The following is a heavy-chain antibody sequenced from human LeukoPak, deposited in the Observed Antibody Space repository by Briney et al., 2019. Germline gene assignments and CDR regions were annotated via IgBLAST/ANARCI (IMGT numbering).Heavy chain of an antibody. CDR3: ARSYSSSWCAFDI. CDR2: IYYSGST. D-gene: IGHD6-13*01. Sequence: PSETLSLTCTVSGGSISSSSYYWGWIRQPPGKGLEWIGSIYYSGSTYYNPSLKSRVTISVDTSKNQFSLKLSSVTAADTAVYYCARSYSSSWCAFDIWGQGTMVTVSS. CDR1: GGSISSSSYY. V-gene: IGHV4-39*07. J-gene: IGHJ3*02.